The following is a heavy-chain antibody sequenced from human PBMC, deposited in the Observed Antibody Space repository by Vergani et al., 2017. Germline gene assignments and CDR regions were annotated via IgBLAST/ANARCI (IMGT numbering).Heavy chain of an antibody. CDR2: ISGSGGSK. D-gene: IGHD6-13*01. Sequence: EVQLLESGGGLVQPGGSLRLSCAASGFTFSSYAMSWVRQTPGKGLEWVSAISGSGGSKYYADSVKGRFTISIDNSKNTLYLQMNSLRAEDTAVYYGAKITQQPRRFDYWGQGTLVTVSS. J-gene: IGHJ4*02. V-gene: IGHV3-23*01. CDR3: AKITQQPRRFDY. CDR1: GFTFSSYA.